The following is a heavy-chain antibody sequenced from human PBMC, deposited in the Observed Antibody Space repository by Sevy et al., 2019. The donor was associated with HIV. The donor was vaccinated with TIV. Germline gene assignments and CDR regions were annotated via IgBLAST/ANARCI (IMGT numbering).Heavy chain of an antibody. Sequence: SETLSLTCTASGGSISSYYWSWIRQPPGKGLEWMGYIYYSGSTNYNPSLKSRVTISVDTSKNQFSLKLSSVTAADTAVYYCARDRCSSTSCHLFDYWGQGTLVTVSS. CDR3: ARDRCSSTSCHLFDY. V-gene: IGHV4-59*13. J-gene: IGHJ4*02. CDR1: GGSISSYY. D-gene: IGHD2-2*01. CDR2: IYYSGST.